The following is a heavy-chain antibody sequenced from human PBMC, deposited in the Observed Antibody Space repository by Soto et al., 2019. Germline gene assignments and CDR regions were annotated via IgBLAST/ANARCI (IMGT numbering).Heavy chain of an antibody. Sequence: LRLSCAASGFTFSSYAMHWVRQAPGKGLEWVAVISYDGSNKYYADSVKGRFTISRDNSKNTLYLQMNSLRAEDTAVYYCARERGITMIVVVRTGGMDVWGQGTTVTVSS. D-gene: IGHD3-22*01. V-gene: IGHV3-30-3*01. CDR2: ISYDGSNK. J-gene: IGHJ6*02. CDR3: ARERGITMIVVVRTGGMDV. CDR1: GFTFSSYA.